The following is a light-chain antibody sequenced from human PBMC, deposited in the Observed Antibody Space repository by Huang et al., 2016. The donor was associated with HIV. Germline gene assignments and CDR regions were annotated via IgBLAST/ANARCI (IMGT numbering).Light chain of an antibody. CDR3: QQRSSGVT. J-gene: IGKJ4*01. CDR2: DTS. V-gene: IGKV3-11*01. Sequence: IVLTQSPATLSWYPGERVTLSCRVSQSVGNYIAWYQQHPGQSPKLLIYDTSTRATGTPVRFSGSGSGTDFTLTISSLESEDFAVYYCQQRSSGVTFGGGTKV. CDR1: QSVGNY.